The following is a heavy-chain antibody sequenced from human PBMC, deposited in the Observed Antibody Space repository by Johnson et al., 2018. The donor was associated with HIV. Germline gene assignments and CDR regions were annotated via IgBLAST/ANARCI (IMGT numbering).Heavy chain of an antibody. Sequence: QVQLVESGGGLVKPGGSLRLSCAASGFTFSDYYMSWIRQAPGKGLEWVSYISSSGSTISYADSVKGRFTISRDHAKNSLYLQMNGLRAEDTAVYDCARGSWAAPNPFDIWGQGTMVTVSS. D-gene: IGHD6-13*01. V-gene: IGHV3-11*04. CDR3: ARGSWAAPNPFDI. CDR2: ISSSGSTI. CDR1: GFTFSDYY. J-gene: IGHJ3*02.